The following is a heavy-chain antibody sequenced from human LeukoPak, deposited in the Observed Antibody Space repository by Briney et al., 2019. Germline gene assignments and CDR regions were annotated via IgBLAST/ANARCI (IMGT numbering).Heavy chain of an antibody. CDR3: ARGSRPGWYFDL. CDR2: INHSGST. J-gene: IGHJ2*01. V-gene: IGHV4-34*01. D-gene: IGHD6-6*01. Sequence: SETLSLTCAVYGGSFRGYYWSWIRKPPGKGLEWIGEINHSGSTNYNVSLKSRVTISVDTSKNQFSLKLSSVTAADTAVYYCARGSRPGWYFDLWGRGTLVTVSS. CDR1: GGSFRGYY.